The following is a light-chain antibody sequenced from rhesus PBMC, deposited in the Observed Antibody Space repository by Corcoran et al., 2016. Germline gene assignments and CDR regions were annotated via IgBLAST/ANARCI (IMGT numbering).Light chain of an antibody. CDR2: DAS. V-gene: IGKV3-42*02. CDR1: QSVGSN. J-gene: IGKJ2*01. CDR3: QQYNNWNS. Sequence: EIVLTQSPATLSLSPGERATLSCRASQSVGSNLAWYQPKPGQAPKLLIYDASRRTTGIPDRFSGSGSGTEFTLTISSLEPEDVGVYYCQQYNNWNSFGQGTKVEIK.